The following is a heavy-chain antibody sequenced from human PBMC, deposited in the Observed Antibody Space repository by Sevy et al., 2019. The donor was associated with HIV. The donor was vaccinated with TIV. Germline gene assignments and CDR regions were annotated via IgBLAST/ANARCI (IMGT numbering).Heavy chain of an antibody. V-gene: IGHV3-33*01. Sequence: GGSLRLSCAASGFSFSSYGMHWVRQAPGKGLEWLAVIWFDGSNEYYADSLKGGFTIPRDIAKNTLYLQRNSLRAEDTAVYYCARDLEFYGYREYGPAVNPDYWGRGTLVTVS. J-gene: IGHJ4*02. CDR2: IWFDGSNE. CDR1: GFSFSSYG. CDR3: ARDLEFYGYREYGPAVNPDY. D-gene: IGHD5-12*01.